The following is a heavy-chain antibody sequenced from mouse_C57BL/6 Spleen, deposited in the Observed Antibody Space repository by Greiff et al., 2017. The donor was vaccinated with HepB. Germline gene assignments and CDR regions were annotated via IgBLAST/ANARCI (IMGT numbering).Heavy chain of an antibody. J-gene: IGHJ2*01. Sequence: VQLQQPGAELVRPGTSVKLSCKASGYTFTSYWMHWVKQRPGQGLEWIGVIDPSDSYTNYNQKFKGKATLTVDTSSSTAYMQLSSLTSEDSAVYYCARFDGYYGGNYWGQGTTLTVSS. CDR2: IDPSDSYT. CDR3: ARFDGYYGGNY. CDR1: GYTFTSYW. V-gene: IGHV1-59*01. D-gene: IGHD2-3*01.